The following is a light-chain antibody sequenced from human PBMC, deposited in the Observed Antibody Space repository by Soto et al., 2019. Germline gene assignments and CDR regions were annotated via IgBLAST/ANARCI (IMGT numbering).Light chain of an antibody. Sequence: DIQMTQSPSAMSASVGDRVTITCRASQAISHYLAWFHQRPGKVPKRLIYGASTLESGVPSRFSGSGSGTDFTLTISSLQPEDFGTYYCLHHNTYPLSFGAGTKVDIK. CDR3: LHHNTYPLS. CDR2: GAS. V-gene: IGKV1-17*03. CDR1: QAISHY. J-gene: IGKJ4*01.